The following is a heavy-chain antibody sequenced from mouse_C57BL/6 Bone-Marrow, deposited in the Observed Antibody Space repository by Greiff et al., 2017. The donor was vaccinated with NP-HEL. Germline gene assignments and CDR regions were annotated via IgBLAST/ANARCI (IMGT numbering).Heavy chain of an antibody. CDR3: ARNAHWYFDV. CDR2: IYPRSGNT. V-gene: IGHV1-81*01. CDR1: GYTFTSYG. Sequence: VKLMESGAELARPGASVKLSCKASGYTFTSYGISWVKQRTGQGLEWIGEIYPRSGNTYYNEKFKGKATLTADKSSSTAYMELRSLTSEDSAVYFCARNAHWYFDVWGTGTTVTVSS. J-gene: IGHJ1*03.